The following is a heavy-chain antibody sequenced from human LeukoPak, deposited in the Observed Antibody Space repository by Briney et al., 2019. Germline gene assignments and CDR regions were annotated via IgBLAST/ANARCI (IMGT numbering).Heavy chain of an antibody. Sequence: MASETLSLTCTVSGGSISSFYWSWIRQPAGKGLEWIGRIYTSGSTNYSPSLNSRVTMSVDTSKNQFSLILTSVTAADTAVYYCARGPGGATTESFDYWGQGTLVTVSS. CDR1: GGSISSFY. CDR2: IYTSGST. CDR3: ARGPGGATTESFDY. V-gene: IGHV4-4*07. D-gene: IGHD1-26*01. J-gene: IGHJ4*02.